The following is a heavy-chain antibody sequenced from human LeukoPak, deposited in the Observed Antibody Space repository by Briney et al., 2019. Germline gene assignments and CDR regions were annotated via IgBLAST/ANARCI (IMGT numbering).Heavy chain of an antibody. CDR1: GYSISSGYY. D-gene: IGHD2-8*01. V-gene: IGHV4-38-2*02. J-gene: IGHJ5*02. CDR2: IYHSGST. Sequence: SETLSLTCTVSGYSISSGYYWGWIRQPPGKGLEWIGSIYHSGSTYYNPSLKSRVTISVDTSKNQFSLKLSSVTAADTAVYYCARVDTVLMVYASYNWFDPWGQGTLVTVSS. CDR3: ARVDTVLMVYASYNWFDP.